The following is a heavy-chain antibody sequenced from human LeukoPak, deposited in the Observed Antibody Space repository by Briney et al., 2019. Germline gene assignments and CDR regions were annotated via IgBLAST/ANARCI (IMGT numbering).Heavy chain of an antibody. J-gene: IGHJ2*01. CDR2: INPNSGGA. CDR1: GYTFTGYY. V-gene: IGHV1-2*02. CDR3: ARGGELGGYGYADY. Sequence: ASVTLTFKASGYTFTGYYIHWVRPAPGQGLEWMGWINPNSGGANYAQKFQGRVTMTRDTSISTAYMELSSLRSDDTAVYYCARGGELGGYGYADYWGCGTLVTVSS. D-gene: IGHD4-23*01.